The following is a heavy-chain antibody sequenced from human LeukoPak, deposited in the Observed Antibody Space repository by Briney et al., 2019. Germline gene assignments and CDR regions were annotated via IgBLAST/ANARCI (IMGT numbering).Heavy chain of an antibody. CDR2: INQSGGST. J-gene: IGHJ4*02. Sequence: GGSLRLSCAASGFTFSSYAMSWVRQAPGKGLEWVSGINQSGGSTYYADSVKGRFTISRDNAKNTLYLQMNSLRAEDTAGYYCAKKDAYNSNDTADYWGQGILVTVSS. V-gene: IGHV3-23*01. CDR3: AKKDAYNSNDTADY. D-gene: IGHD5-24*01. CDR1: GFTFSSYA.